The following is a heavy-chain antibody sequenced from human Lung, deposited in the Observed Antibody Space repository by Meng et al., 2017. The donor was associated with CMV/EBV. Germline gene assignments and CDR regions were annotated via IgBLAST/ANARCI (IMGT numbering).Heavy chain of an antibody. D-gene: IGHD4-11*01. Sequence: GESXKISXKGSGYTFTTYWIGWVRQMPGKGLEWMGMIYPGDSDTRYSPSFQGQVTISADKSISTAYLQWSSLKAPDTAMYYCARRSYNNYPTDYWGQGTLVTVSS. J-gene: IGHJ4*02. CDR3: ARRSYNNYPTDY. CDR1: GYTFTTYW. CDR2: IYPGDSDT. V-gene: IGHV5-51*01.